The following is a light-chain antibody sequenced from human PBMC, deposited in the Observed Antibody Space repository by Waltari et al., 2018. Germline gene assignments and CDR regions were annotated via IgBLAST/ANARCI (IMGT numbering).Light chain of an antibody. CDR3: QTGGHGTWV. CDR2: VNSDGSH. J-gene: IGLJ3*02. Sequence: QLVLTQSPSASASLGAPVKLTCTLSSGHSSNVIAWHQQQPEKGPRYLMKVNSDGSHSTGDEIPDRFSGSSSGAERYLTISSLQSEDEADYYCQTGGHGTWVFGGGTKLTVL. CDR1: SGHSSNV. V-gene: IGLV4-69*01.